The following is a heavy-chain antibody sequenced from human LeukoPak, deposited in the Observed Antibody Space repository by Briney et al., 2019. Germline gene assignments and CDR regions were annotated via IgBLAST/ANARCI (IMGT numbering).Heavy chain of an antibody. J-gene: IGHJ4*02. CDR2: IKPNSGGT. Sequence: EGSLKLSCTASGFTFTDYAMHWVRQAPGKGLEWVSWIKPNSGGTNYAQKFQGRVTMTRDTSISTAYMELSRLRSDDTAVYYCARGGGMVVAATEFDYWGQGTLVTVSS. V-gene: IGHV1-2*02. D-gene: IGHD2-15*01. CDR3: ARGGGMVVAATEFDY. CDR1: GFTFTDYA.